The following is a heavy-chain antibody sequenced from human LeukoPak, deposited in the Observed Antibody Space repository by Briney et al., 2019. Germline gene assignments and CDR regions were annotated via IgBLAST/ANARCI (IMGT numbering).Heavy chain of an antibody. D-gene: IGHD2-2*01. Sequence: TPSETLSLTCAVYGGSFSGYYWSWIRQPPGKGLEWIGEINHSGSTNYNPSLKSRVTISVDTSKNQFSLKLSSVTAADTAVYYWARWAYCSSTSCYGRYYYYYMDVWGKGTTVTVSS. CDR1: GGSFSGYY. V-gene: IGHV4-34*01. CDR2: INHSGST. CDR3: ARWAYCSSTSCYGRYYYYYMDV. J-gene: IGHJ6*03.